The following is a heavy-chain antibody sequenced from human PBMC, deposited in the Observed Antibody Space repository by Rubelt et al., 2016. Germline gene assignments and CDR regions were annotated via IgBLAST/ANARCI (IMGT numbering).Heavy chain of an antibody. CDR1: GFIFSIYD. Sequence: QLVESGGGLVQPGGSLRLSCAASGFIFSIYDMHWVRQTTGKGLEWVSAIGSTGDTNYLGSVKGRFTISRENAKNSLYLQMNSLRAGDTAVYYCARATVGMDVWGQGTTVIVSS. J-gene: IGHJ6*02. V-gene: IGHV3-13*01. D-gene: IGHD4-17*01. CDR2: IGSTGDT. CDR3: ARATVGMDV.